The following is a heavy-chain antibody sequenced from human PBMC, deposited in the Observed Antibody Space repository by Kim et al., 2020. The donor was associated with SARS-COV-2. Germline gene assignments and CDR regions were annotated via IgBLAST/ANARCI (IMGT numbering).Heavy chain of an antibody. J-gene: IGHJ6*02. CDR1: GGSISISTYY. CDR3: ARHPGSYHYGMDV. V-gene: IGHV4-61*05. Sequence: SETLSLTCSVSGGSISISTYYWSWIRQPPRKGLEWIGHIYYNGNTNYNPPLKSRVTMSVDTSKNQFSLTLNSVTAADTAVYYCARHPGSYHYGMDVWGQG. CDR2: IYYNGNT. D-gene: IGHD3-10*01.